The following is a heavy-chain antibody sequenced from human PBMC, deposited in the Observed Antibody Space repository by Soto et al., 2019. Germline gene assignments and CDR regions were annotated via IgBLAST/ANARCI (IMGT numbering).Heavy chain of an antibody. J-gene: IGHJ6*02. V-gene: IGHV3-30*18. D-gene: IGHD3-10*02. CDR3: AKDSGAYVYYYYGMDV. CDR2: ISYDGSNK. CDR1: GFTFSSYG. Sequence: PGGSLRLSCAASGFTFSSYGMHWVRQAPGKGLEWVAVISYDGSNKYYADSVKGRFTISRDNSKNTLYLQMNSLRTEDKAVYYCAKDSGAYVYYYYGMDVWGQGTTVTVSS.